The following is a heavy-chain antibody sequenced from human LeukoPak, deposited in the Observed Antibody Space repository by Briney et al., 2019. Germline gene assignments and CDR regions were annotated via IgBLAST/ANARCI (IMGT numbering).Heavy chain of an antibody. V-gene: IGHV3-30-3*01. D-gene: IGHD1-26*01. CDR3: AKDAGPRGTYSGLFDY. J-gene: IGHJ4*02. Sequence: GGSLRLSCAASGFTFSNYAMHWVRQAPGKGLEWVAVVSYDGNNLYYADSVKGRFTISRDNSKNTLYLQMNSLRAEDTAIYYCAKDAGPRGTYSGLFDYWGQGTLVAVSP. CDR2: VSYDGNNL. CDR1: GFTFSNYA.